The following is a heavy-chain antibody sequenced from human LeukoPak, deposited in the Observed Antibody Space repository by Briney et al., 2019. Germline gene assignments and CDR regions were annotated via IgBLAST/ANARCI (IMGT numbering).Heavy chain of an antibody. J-gene: IGHJ4*02. CDR2: INHSGST. D-gene: IGHD2-21*02. CDR3: ARYRYGGGDCYSDCYFDY. Sequence: SETLSLTCAVYGGSFSGYYWSWIRQPPGKGLEWIGEINHSGSTNYNPSLKSRVTISVDTSKNQFSLKLSSVTAADTAVYYCARYRYGGGDCYSDCYFDYWGQGALVAVSS. V-gene: IGHV4-34*01. CDR1: GGSFSGYY.